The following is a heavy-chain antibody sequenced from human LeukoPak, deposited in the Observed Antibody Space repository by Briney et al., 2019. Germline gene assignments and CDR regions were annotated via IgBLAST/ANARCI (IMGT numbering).Heavy chain of an antibody. Sequence: PGGSLRLSCAASGFTFSTYAMHWVRQGPGKGLEYVSSISSNGDRTYYANSEKGRCTISRDNSRNTLYLQMGSLRAEDMAVYYCARGGVNVAAAGFDSWGQGTLVTVSS. J-gene: IGHJ4*02. CDR1: GFTFSTYA. V-gene: IGHV3-64*01. CDR3: ARGGVNVAAAGFDS. D-gene: IGHD6-13*01. CDR2: ISSNGDRT.